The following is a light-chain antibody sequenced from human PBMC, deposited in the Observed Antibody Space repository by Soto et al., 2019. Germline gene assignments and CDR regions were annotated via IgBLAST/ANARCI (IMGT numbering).Light chain of an antibody. Sequence: DIPLTQSPSFLSASVGDRVTITCRASQSIRDFLAWYQQKPGQAPKLLIYAASTLQTGVPTRFSGIASGTEFTLIISSLQPADFAAYYCQQFNVYPLTFGGGTKVEIK. CDR1: QSIRDF. CDR3: QQFNVYPLT. J-gene: IGKJ4*01. CDR2: AAS. V-gene: IGKV1-9*01.